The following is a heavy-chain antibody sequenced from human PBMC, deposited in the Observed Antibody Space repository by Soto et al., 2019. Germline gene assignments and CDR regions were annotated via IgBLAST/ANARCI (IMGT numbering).Heavy chain of an antibody. D-gene: IGHD4-17*01. CDR2: IYYSGST. Sequence: QVQLQESGPGLVKPSQTLSLTCTVSGGSISSGDYYWSWIRQPPGKGLEWIGYIYYSGSTYYNPSRKSRVTLSVDTSKNQFSLKLSSVTAADTAVYYCATRKDYGDYEVFDYWGQGTLVTVSS. CDR1: GGSISSGDYY. CDR3: ATRKDYGDYEVFDY. V-gene: IGHV4-30-4*01. J-gene: IGHJ4*02.